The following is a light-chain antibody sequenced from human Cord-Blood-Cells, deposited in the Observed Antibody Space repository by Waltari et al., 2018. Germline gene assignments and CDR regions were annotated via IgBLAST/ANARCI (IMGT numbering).Light chain of an antibody. Sequence: QSALTPPASVSGSPGQSITIPCTGTRSDVGSYNLVYWYLQHPGKAPKLMIYEGSKRPSGVSNLCSGSKSGNTASLTISGLQAEDEADYYCCSYAGSSTYVFGTGTKVTVL. CDR3: CSYAGSSTYV. CDR2: EGS. J-gene: IGLJ1*01. CDR1: RSDVGSYNL. V-gene: IGLV2-23*01.